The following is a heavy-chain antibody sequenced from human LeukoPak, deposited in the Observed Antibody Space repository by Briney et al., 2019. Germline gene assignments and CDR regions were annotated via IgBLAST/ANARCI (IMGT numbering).Heavy chain of an antibody. CDR3: ARDQDYYDSSGYYATRSHYFDY. J-gene: IGHJ4*02. CDR2: ISSSSGYI. CDR1: GFTFSSYS. V-gene: IGHV3-21*01. D-gene: IGHD3-22*01. Sequence: GGSLRLSCAASGFTFSSYSMNWVRQAPGKGLEWVSSISSSSGYIYYADSVKGRFTISRDNAKNSLYLQMNSLRAEDTAVYYCARDQDYYDSSGYYATRSHYFDYWGQGTLVTVSS.